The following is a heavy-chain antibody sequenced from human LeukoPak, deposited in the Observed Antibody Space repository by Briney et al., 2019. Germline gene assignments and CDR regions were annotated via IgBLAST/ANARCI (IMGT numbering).Heavy chain of an antibody. CDR1: GFTFGTYG. CDR3: ARDGYSGYDFYFDY. Sequence: GGSLRLSCAASGFTFGTYGMSWVRQAPGKGLEWVSGISASGGSTFYADSVKGRFTISRDNSKNMLYLQMNNVRAEDTAVYYCARDGYSGYDFYFDYWGQGSLVTVSS. J-gene: IGHJ4*02. CDR2: ISASGGST. D-gene: IGHD5-12*01. V-gene: IGHV3-23*01.